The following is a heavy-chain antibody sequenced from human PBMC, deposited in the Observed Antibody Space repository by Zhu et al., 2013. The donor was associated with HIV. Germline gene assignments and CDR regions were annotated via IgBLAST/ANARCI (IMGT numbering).Heavy chain of an antibody. CDR2: INPKNGGT. J-gene: IGHJ2*01. V-gene: IGHV1-2*02. CDR1: GYTFTNFY. CDR3: ARVPSRYQLEGGL. Sequence: QVQLVQSGAEVKKPGASVKVSCKASGYTFTNFYIHWVRQAPGKGIEWMGWINPKNGGTKMAQTFQGRVIMTRDTSVNTVYMELRSLTSDDTAVYYCARVPSRYQLEGGLWGRGTLVTVSS. D-gene: IGHD2-2*01.